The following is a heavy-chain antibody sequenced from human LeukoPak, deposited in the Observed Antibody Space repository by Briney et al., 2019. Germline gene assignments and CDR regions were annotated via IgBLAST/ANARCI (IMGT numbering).Heavy chain of an antibody. CDR1: GGSISSYY. D-gene: IGHD6-13*01. V-gene: IGHV4-59*01. Sequence: SETLSLTCTVSGGSISSYYWSWIRQPPGKGLEWIGYIYYSGSTNYNPSLKSRVTISVDTSKSQFSLKLSSVTAADTAVYYCARDLRGPGKPAAETGVDWFDPWGQGTLVTVSS. CDR3: ARDLRGPGKPAAETGVDWFDP. J-gene: IGHJ5*02. CDR2: IYYSGST.